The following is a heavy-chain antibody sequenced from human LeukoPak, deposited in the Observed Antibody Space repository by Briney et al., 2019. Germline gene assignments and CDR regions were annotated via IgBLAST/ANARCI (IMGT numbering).Heavy chain of an antibody. CDR3: AKESVGAHA. Sequence: GGSLRLSCVVSGFTFSSYDMSWVRQAPGKGLEWVSGISGSGGSTYHADSVKGRFTISRDNSKNTLYLQMNSLRAEDTAVYYCAKESVGAHAWGQGTLVTVSS. CDR2: ISGSGGST. V-gene: IGHV3-23*01. D-gene: IGHD1-26*01. J-gene: IGHJ5*02. CDR1: GFTFSSYD.